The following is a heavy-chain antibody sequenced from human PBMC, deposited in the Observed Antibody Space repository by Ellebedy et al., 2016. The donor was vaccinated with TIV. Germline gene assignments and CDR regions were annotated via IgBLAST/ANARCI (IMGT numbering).Heavy chain of an antibody. D-gene: IGHD3-10*01. V-gene: IGHV3-11*04. CDR1: GFTFSDYY. CDR2: ISGTGVTI. CDR3: ARGGQDYYFHYGMDV. J-gene: IGHJ6*02. Sequence: GESLKISCAASGFTFSDYYMNWIRQAPGKGPEWISYISGTGVTIYYADSFKGRFTISRDNAENSLYLRMNGLRAEDTAVYYCARGGQDYYFHYGMDVWGQGTTVTVSS.